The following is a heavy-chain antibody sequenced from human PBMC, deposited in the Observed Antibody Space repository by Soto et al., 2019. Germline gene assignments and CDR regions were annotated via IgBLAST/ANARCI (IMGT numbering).Heavy chain of an antibody. CDR2: ISSSSSTM. V-gene: IGHV3-48*02. D-gene: IGHD1-26*01. Sequence: GGSLRLSCAASGFTFSSYSMNWVRQDTGKGLEWVSYISSSSSTMYYADSVKGRFTISRDNAKNSLFLHMNSLRDEDTAVYYCARDSTDADSGSYSGDYWGQGTLVTVSS. CDR3: ARDSTDADSGSYSGDY. CDR1: GFTFSSYS. J-gene: IGHJ4*02.